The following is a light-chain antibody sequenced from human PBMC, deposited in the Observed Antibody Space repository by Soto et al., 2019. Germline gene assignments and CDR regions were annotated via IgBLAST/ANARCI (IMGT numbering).Light chain of an antibody. CDR3: QNYNSAPRT. CDR1: QSISSW. V-gene: IGKV1-27*01. Sequence: GDRVTITCRASQSISSWLAWYQQKPGKAPKLLIYDASSLESGVSSRFSGSGSGTDFTLTISSLQPEDVATYYCQNYNSAPRTFGQGTKG. J-gene: IGKJ1*01. CDR2: DAS.